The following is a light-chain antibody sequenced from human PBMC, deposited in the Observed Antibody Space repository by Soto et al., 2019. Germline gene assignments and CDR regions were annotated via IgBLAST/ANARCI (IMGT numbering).Light chain of an antibody. V-gene: IGLV1-47*01. CDR1: SSNIGSNY. Sequence: QSALTHPPSASGTPGQRVTISCSGSSSNIGSNYVYWYQQLPGTVPQLLIYRNSERPSGVPDRFSGSKSGTSASLAISGLRSEDEADYYCAAWDDSLSGVVFGGGTKVTVL. CDR3: AAWDDSLSGVV. J-gene: IGLJ2*01. CDR2: RNS.